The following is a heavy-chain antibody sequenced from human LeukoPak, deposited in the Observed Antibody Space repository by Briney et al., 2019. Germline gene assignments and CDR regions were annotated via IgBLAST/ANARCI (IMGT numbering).Heavy chain of an antibody. V-gene: IGHV3-7*01. D-gene: IGHD2-2*01. J-gene: IGHJ6*02. CDR1: GFTFSSYW. CDR2: IKQDGSEK. CDR3: ARDVGYCSCTSCYDDDYYYGMDV. Sequence: GGSLRLSCAASGFTFSSYWMSWVRRAPGKGLEWVANIKQDGSEKYYVDSVKGRFTISRDNAKNSLYLQMNSLRAEDTAVYYCARDVGYCSCTSCYDDDYYYGMDVWGQGTTVTVSS.